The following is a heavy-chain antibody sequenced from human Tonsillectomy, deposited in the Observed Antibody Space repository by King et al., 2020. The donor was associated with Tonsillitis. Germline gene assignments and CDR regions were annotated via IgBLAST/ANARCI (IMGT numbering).Heavy chain of an antibody. J-gene: IGHJ4*02. CDR1: GFTFSSYE. V-gene: IGHV3-48*03. D-gene: IGHD5-12*01. Sequence: VQLVESGGGLVQPGGSLRLSCAASGFTFSSYEMNWVRQAPGKGLEWVSYISSSGSTIYYADSVKGRFTISRDNAKNSLYLQMNSLRAEDTAVYYCARVRYSGYALDYWGQGTLVTVSS. CDR2: ISSSGSTI. CDR3: ARVRYSGYALDY.